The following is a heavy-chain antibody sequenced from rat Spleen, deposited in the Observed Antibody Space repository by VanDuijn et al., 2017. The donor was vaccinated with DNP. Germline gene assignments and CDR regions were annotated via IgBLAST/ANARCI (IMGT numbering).Heavy chain of an antibody. Sequence: EVQLVESGGGLVQPGRSLKLSCAASRFTFSDYNMAWVGQAPKKGLEWVATISYDGGITHYRDSVKGRFSVSRDNAKSTLYLQMDSLRSEDTATYYCARPDHWGQGVMVTVSS. J-gene: IGHJ2*01. CDR2: ISYDGGIT. V-gene: IGHV5-7*01. CDR3: ARPDH. CDR1: RFTFSDYN.